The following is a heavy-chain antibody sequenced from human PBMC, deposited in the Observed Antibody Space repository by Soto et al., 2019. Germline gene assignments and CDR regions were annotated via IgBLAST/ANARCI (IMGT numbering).Heavy chain of an antibody. J-gene: IGHJ5*02. CDR3: ARVVGALGHWFDP. V-gene: IGHV1-18*01. Sequence: QVQLVQSGAEVKKPGASVKVSCKASGYNFNSYTISWVRQAPGQGLEWMGRISAYNGNTNYAQKLQGRVTMTTDTSTRTAYMELRSLRSDDTAVDHWARVVGALGHWFDPWGQGTLVNVSS. CDR1: GYNFNSYT. CDR2: ISAYNGNT. D-gene: IGHD1-26*01.